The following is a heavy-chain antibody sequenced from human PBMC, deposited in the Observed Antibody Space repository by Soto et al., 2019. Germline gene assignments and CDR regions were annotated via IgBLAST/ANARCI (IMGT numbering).Heavy chain of an antibody. V-gene: IGHV4-59*01. D-gene: IGHD3-3*01. CDR3: ARGKRGEYYDFWSGHSWFDP. CDR1: GGSISSYY. CDR2: IYYSGST. Sequence: PSETLSLTCTVSGGSISSYYWSWIRQPPGKGLGWIGYIYYSGSTNYNPSLKSRVTISVDTSKNQFSLKLSSVTAADTAVYYCARGKRGEYYDFWSGHSWFDPWGQGTLVTVSS. J-gene: IGHJ5*02.